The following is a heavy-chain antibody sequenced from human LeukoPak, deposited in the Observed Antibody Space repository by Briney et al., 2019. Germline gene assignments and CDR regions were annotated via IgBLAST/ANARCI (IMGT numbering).Heavy chain of an antibody. Sequence: SETLSLTCAVSGGSISSGGYSWSWIRQPPGKGPEWIGYIYHSGSTYYNPSLKSRVTISVDTSKNQFSLKLSSVTAADTAVYYCAGGKAVAGTPAYYFDYWGQGTLVTVSS. CDR3: AGGKAVAGTPAYYFDY. V-gene: IGHV4-30-2*01. CDR2: IYHSGST. D-gene: IGHD6-19*01. J-gene: IGHJ4*02. CDR1: GGSISSGGYS.